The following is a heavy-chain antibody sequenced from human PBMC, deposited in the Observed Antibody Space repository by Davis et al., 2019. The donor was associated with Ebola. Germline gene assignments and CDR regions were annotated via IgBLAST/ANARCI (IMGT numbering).Heavy chain of an antibody. J-gene: IGHJ3*02. Sequence: SETLSLTCAVYGGSFSGYYWSWIRQPPGKGLEWIGEINHSGRTNYNPSLKSRVTISVDTSKNQFSLKLSSVTAADTAVYYCARGRRYFEWLLYSPHAFDIWGQGTMVTVSS. CDR2: INHSGRT. CDR3: ARGRRYFEWLLYSPHAFDI. V-gene: IGHV4-34*01. D-gene: IGHD3-9*01. CDR1: GGSFSGYY.